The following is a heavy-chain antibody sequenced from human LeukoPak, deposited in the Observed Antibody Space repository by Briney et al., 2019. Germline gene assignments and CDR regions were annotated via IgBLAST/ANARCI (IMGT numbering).Heavy chain of an antibody. V-gene: IGHV3-30*04. Sequence: GGSLRLSCAASGFTFSSYAMHWVRQAPGKGLEWVAVISYDGSNKYYADSVKGRFTISRDNSKNTLYLQVNSLRIEDTAVYYCAKDFRVAEELWFGELWNAFDIWGQGIRVAVSS. CDR1: GFTFSSYA. J-gene: IGHJ3*02. CDR2: ISYDGSNK. D-gene: IGHD3-10*01. CDR3: AKDFRVAEELWFGELWNAFDI.